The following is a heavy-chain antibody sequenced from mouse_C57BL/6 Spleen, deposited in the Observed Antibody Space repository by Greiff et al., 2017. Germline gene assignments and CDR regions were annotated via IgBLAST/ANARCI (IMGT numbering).Heavy chain of an antibody. D-gene: IGHD3-2*02. CDR3: ARGAAQATNAMDY. CDR1: AYTFTDYY. J-gene: IGHJ4*01. CDR2: IFHGSGNP. V-gene: IGHV1-76*01. Sequence: VQLQQSGAELVRPGASVKLSCKASAYTFTDYYITWVKQRPGQGLEWIARIFHGSGNPYYTENFKGTSTLTAEKSYSTAYMQLSSLTSEDSAVYFCARGAAQATNAMDYWGQGTSVTVSS.